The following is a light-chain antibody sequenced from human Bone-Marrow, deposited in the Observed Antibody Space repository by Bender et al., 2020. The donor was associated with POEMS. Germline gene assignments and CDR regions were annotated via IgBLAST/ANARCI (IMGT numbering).Light chain of an antibody. CDR2: EVS. J-gene: IGLJ2*01. CDR3: CSYAGSSSHVS. CDR1: SSDVGSYKF. V-gene: IGLV2-23*02. Sequence: QSALTQPASVSGSPGQSITISCSGTSSDVGSYKFVSWYQQHPGKAPKLIIYEVSERASGVSSRFSGSKSGNTASLTISGLQAEDEADYYCCSYAGSSSHVSFGAGTKLTVL.